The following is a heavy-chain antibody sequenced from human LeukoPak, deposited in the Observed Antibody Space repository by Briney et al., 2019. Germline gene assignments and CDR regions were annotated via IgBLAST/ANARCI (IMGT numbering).Heavy chain of an antibody. CDR3: ARDSGSSGFYYFYY. CDR1: GGSFSGYY. Sequence: SETLSLTCAVYGGSFSGYYWSWIRQPPGKGLEWIGEINHSGSTNYNPSLKSRVTISVDTSKNQFSLKLNSVTAADTAVYYCARDSGSSGFYYFYYWGQGTLVTVSS. CDR2: INHSGST. J-gene: IGHJ4*02. V-gene: IGHV4-34*01. D-gene: IGHD3-22*01.